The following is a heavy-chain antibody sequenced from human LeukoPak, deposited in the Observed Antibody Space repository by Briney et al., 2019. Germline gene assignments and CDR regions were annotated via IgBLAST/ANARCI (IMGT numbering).Heavy chain of an antibody. D-gene: IGHD3-3*01. CDR3: ARAAFWSGYLRYNWFDP. Sequence: ASVKVSCKASGGTFSSYAISWVRQAPGQGLEWMGGIIPIFGTANYAQKFQGRVTITADKSTSTAYMELSSLRSEDTAVYCCARAAFWSGYLRYNWFDPWGQGTLVTVSS. CDR1: GGTFSSYA. CDR2: IIPIFGTA. J-gene: IGHJ5*02. V-gene: IGHV1-69*06.